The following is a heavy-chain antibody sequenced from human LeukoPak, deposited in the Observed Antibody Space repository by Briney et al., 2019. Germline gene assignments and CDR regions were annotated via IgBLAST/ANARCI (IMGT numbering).Heavy chain of an antibody. J-gene: IGHJ3*02. V-gene: IGHV3-15*01. CDR2: LKSKTDGGTT. D-gene: IGHD1-26*01. Sequence: GGSLRLSCAASGXTFSNAWMNWVRQAPGQGLEWVGRLKSKTDGGTTDYAAPVKGRFTISSDDSKNTVYLQMNSLKTEDTAVYYCTTDSGRTIAVSDIWGQGTMVTVSS. CDR1: GXTFSNAW. CDR3: TTDSGRTIAVSDI.